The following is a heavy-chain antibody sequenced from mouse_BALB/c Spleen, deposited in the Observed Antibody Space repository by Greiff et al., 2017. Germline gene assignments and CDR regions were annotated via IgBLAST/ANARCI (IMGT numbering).Heavy chain of an antibody. Sequence: ESGPGLVKPSQSLSLTCSVTGYSITSGYYWNWIRQFPGNKLEWMGYISYDGSNNYNPSLKNRISITRDTSKNQFFLKLNSVTTEDTATYYCARGTTVVVPPAMDYWGQGTSVTVSS. V-gene: IGHV3-6*02. CDR2: ISYDGSN. J-gene: IGHJ4*01. CDR3: ARGTTVVVPPAMDY. CDR1: GYSITSGYY. D-gene: IGHD1-1*01.